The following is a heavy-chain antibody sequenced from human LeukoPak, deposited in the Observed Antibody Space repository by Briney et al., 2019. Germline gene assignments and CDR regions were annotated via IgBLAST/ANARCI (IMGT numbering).Heavy chain of an antibody. CDR1: GFTFSSYS. D-gene: IGHD6-19*01. CDR3: ARDGGSSGWSALDY. CDR2: IWYDGSNK. J-gene: IGHJ4*02. V-gene: IGHV3-33*08. Sequence: GGSLRLSCAASGFTFSSYSMNWVRQAPGKGLEWVAVIWYDGSNKYYADSVKGRFTISRDNSKNTLYLQMNSLRAEDTAVYYCARDGGSSGWSALDYWGQGTLVTVSS.